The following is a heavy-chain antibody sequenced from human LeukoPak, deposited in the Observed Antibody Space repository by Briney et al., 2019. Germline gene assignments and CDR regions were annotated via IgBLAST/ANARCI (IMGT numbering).Heavy chain of an antibody. CDR1: GFTSSSYA. CDR2: ISGSGGST. CDR3: AKVSLVFMIGDY. V-gene: IGHV3-23*01. Sequence: GGSLRLSCAASGFTSSSYAMSWVRQAPGKGLEWVSAISGSGGSTYYADSVKGRFTISRDNSKNTLYLQMNSLRAEDTAVYYCAKVSLVFMIGDYWGQGTLVTVSS. J-gene: IGHJ4*02. D-gene: IGHD3-22*01.